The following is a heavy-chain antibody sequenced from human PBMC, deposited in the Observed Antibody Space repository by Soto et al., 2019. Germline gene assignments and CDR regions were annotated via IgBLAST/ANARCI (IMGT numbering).Heavy chain of an antibody. J-gene: IGHJ5*02. CDR2: VNPNSGGT. CDR3: ARGHVDIVATIYPWIDP. Sequence: ASVKVSCKASGYTFTGYYMHWVRQAPGQGLEWMGWVNPNSGGTNYAQKFQGWVTMTRDTSISTAYMELSRLRSDDTAVYYCARGHVDIVATIYPWIDPRGQGTLVTVST. CDR1: GYTFTGYY. D-gene: IGHD5-12*01. V-gene: IGHV1-2*04.